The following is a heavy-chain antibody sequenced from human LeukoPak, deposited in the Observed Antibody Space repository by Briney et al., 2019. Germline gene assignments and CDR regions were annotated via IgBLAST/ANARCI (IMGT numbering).Heavy chain of an antibody. CDR1: GGSFSGYH. CDR3: ASGLSRYTGRLGAFDM. Sequence: SETLSLTCAVYGGSFSGYHWSWIRQPPGKGLEWIGEINHSGSTNYNPSLKSRVTISVDTSKNQFSLKLSSVTAADTAVYYCASGLSRYTGRLGAFDMWDQGTIVTVSS. CDR2: INHSGST. J-gene: IGHJ3*02. V-gene: IGHV4-34*01. D-gene: IGHD1-26*01.